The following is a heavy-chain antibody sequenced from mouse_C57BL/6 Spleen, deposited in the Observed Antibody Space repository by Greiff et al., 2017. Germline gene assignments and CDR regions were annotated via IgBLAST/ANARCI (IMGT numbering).Heavy chain of an antibody. J-gene: IGHJ1*03. Sequence: QVQLQQPGAELVKPGASVKVSCKASGYTFTSYWMHWVKQRPGQGLEWIGRIHPSDSDTNYNQKFKGKATLTVDKSSSTAYMQLSSLTSEDSAVYYCAISGGVYYYGSSEWYFDVWGTGTTVTVSS. V-gene: IGHV1-74*01. D-gene: IGHD1-1*01. CDR1: GYTFTSYW. CDR2: IHPSDSDT. CDR3: AISGGVYYYGSSEWYFDV.